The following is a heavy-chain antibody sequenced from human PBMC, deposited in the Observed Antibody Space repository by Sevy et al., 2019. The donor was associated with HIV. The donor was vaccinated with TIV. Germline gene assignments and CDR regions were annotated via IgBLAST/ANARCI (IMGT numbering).Heavy chain of an antibody. CDR3: TTLGYYDSSGYYNY. CDR1: GFTFSGSA. Sequence: GGSLRLSCAASGFTFSGSAMHWVRQASGKGLEWVGRIRSKANSYATAYAASVKGRFTISRDDSKNTVYLQMNSLKTEDTAVYYCTTLGYYDSSGYYNYWGQGTLVTVSS. V-gene: IGHV3-73*01. D-gene: IGHD3-22*01. J-gene: IGHJ4*02. CDR2: IRSKANSYAT.